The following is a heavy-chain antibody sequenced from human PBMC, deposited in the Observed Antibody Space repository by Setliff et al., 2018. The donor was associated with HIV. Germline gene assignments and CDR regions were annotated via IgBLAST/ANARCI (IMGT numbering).Heavy chain of an antibody. CDR2: IYSSGST. Sequence: TLSLTCTVSGGSISNYYWSWIRQPPGKGLEWIGHIYSSGSTNYNPSLKSRVTISVDTSKNQISLKLSSVTPADTAVYYCARRMSSGSYYDYWGQGALVTVSS. CDR3: ARRMSSGSYYDY. V-gene: IGHV4-59*08. CDR1: GGSISNYY. J-gene: IGHJ4*02. D-gene: IGHD1-26*01.